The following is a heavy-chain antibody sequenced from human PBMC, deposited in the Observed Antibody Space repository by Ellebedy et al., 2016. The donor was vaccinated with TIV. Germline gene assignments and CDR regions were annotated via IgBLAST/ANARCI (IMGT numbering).Heavy chain of an antibody. CDR3: ARDIGSSWYTPTYYYYGMDV. J-gene: IGHJ6*02. D-gene: IGHD6-13*01. V-gene: IGHV1-8*01. CDR2: MNPNSGNT. Sequence: ASVKVSXKASGYTFTSYDINWVRQATGQGLEWMGWMNPNSGNTGYAQKFQGRVTMTRNTSISTAYMELSSLRSEDTAVYYCARDIGSSWYTPTYYYYGMDVWGQGTTVTVSS. CDR1: GYTFTSYD.